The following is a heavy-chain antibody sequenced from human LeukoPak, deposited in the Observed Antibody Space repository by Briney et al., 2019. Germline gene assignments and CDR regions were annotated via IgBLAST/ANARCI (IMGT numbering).Heavy chain of an antibody. J-gene: IGHJ4*02. D-gene: IGHD5-18*01. CDR3: AKDTDGYSNGYGFDY. Sequence: GGSLRLSCSGSGFDITAYTVTWVRQVPGKSLEWVSSISRSGSYIHYAPSIRGRFTISRDNAKRSVYLQMNSLRAEDTAVYYCAKDTDGYSNGYGFDYWGQGTLVTVSS. CDR2: ISRSGSYI. CDR1: GFDITAYT. V-gene: IGHV3-21*04.